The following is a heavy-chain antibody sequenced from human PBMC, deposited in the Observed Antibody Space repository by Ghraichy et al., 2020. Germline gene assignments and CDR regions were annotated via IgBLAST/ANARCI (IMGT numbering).Heavy chain of an antibody. CDR2: IYTSGST. CDR1: GGSISSYY. CDR3: ARGVKDYDTLTGYYNHHYMDV. D-gene: IGHD3-9*01. V-gene: IGHV4-4*07. Sequence: SETLSLTCTVSGGSISSYYWSWIRQPAGKGLEWIGRIYTSGSTNYNPSHKSRVTMSVDTSKNQFSLKLSSVTAADTAVYYCARGVKDYDTLTGYYNHHYMDVWGKGTTVTVSS. J-gene: IGHJ6*03.